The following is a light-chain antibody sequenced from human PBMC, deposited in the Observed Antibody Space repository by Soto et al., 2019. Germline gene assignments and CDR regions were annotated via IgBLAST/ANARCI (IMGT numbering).Light chain of an antibody. CDR3: QQTPSTPRT. CDR1: QTINNY. Sequence: DVQMTQSPSSLSASVGDRVTITCRATQTINNYLNWYPQKPAKAPNLLLYAASSLQGGVPSGFSGSGSGTDFPLPIISLQPEDFAACFCQQTPSTPRTFGQGSKVEI. V-gene: IGKV1-39*01. J-gene: IGKJ1*01. CDR2: AAS.